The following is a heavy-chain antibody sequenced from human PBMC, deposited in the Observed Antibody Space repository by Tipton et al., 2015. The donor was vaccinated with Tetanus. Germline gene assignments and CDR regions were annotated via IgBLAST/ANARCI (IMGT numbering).Heavy chain of an antibody. D-gene: IGHD1-26*01. V-gene: IGHV4-30-4*01. Sequence: TLSLTCTVSGGPITRGDYYWNWIRQSPGKGLEWLGNIYFSGNTHYNPSLGSRISMSVDTSKNQFSLKVSSVTVADTAVYYCARDFREGATTTLGNDVFGIWGQGTMVTVS. CDR2: IYFSGNT. CDR3: ARDFREGATTTLGNDVFGI. J-gene: IGHJ3*02. CDR1: GGPITRGDYY.